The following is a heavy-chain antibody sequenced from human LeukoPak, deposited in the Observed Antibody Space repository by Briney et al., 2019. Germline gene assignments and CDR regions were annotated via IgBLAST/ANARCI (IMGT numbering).Heavy chain of an antibody. V-gene: IGHV3-74*01. CDR3: VRDFRSADY. Sequence: GGSLRLSCAASGFSFSTYCMHWVRQAPGKGPMWVSRICPDGTVTNYADSVKARFSISRDNARNTVYLQMNSLRAEDTAVYYCVRDFRSADYWGQGTLVTVSP. CDR1: GFSFSTYC. J-gene: IGHJ4*02. CDR2: ICPDGTVT.